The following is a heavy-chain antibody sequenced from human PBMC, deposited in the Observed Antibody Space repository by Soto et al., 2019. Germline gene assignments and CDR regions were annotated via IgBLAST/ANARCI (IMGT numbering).Heavy chain of an antibody. CDR3: VRTWHGFDI. Sequence: EVQLVESGGGLVQPGGSLRLSCAASGFTFSTYWMHWVRQAPEKGLLWVSHINGDGSYTDVADSVKGRFTISRDNAKNTVYLQMQSLRVEDPAVYFCVRTWHGFDIWGPGTMVTVSS. V-gene: IGHV3-74*01. J-gene: IGHJ3*02. CDR1: GFTFSTYW. CDR2: INGDGSYT.